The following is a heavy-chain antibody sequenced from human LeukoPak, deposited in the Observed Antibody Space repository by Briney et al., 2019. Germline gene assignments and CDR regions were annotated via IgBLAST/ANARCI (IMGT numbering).Heavy chain of an antibody. J-gene: IGHJ4*02. CDR1: GFTFSNE. D-gene: IGHD4-11*01. V-gene: IGHV3-48*03. Sequence: GGSLRLSCAASGFTFSNEMNWVRQAPGKGLEWVSYISSSGSTIYYADSVKGRFTISRDNAKNSLYLQMNSLRAEDTAVYYCAKGSSTVSGTEFDYWGQGTLVTVSS. CDR3: AKGSSTVSGTEFDY. CDR2: ISSSGSTI.